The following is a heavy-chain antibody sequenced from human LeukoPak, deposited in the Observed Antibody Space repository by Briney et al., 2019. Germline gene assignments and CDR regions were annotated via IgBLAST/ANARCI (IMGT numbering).Heavy chain of an antibody. V-gene: IGHV4-34*01. D-gene: IGHD3-22*01. Sequence: PSETLSLTCAVYGGSFSGYYWSWIRQPPGKGLEWIGEINHSGSTNYNPSLKSRVTIPVDTSKNQFSLKLSSVTAADTAVHYCARGPLLSSGYYYGYYWGQGTLVTVSS. CDR1: GGSFSGYY. CDR3: ARGPLLSSGYYYGYY. CDR2: INHSGST. J-gene: IGHJ4*02.